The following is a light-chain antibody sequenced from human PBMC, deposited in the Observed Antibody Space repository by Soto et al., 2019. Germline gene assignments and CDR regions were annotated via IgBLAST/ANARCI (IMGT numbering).Light chain of an antibody. Sequence: QSVLTQPRSASGSPGQSVTISCTGTSSDVGGYNYVSWYQHHPDKAPKLIIYEVYKRPSGVPDRFSGSKSGNTAALTVSGLQAEDEADYYSSSYVGTKSYVFGTGTKLTVL. V-gene: IGLV2-8*01. CDR2: EVY. CDR1: SSDVGGYNY. CDR3: SSYVGTKSYV. J-gene: IGLJ1*01.